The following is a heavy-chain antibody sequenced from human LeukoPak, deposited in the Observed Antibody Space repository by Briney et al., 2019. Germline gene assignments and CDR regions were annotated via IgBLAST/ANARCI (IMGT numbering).Heavy chain of an antibody. V-gene: IGHV1-8*02. CDR3: ARVYLRWGCSGGSCYVLNY. J-gene: IGHJ4*02. CDR1: GYTFTSYG. D-gene: IGHD2-15*01. Sequence: GASVKVSCKASGYTFTSYGISWVRQATGQGLEWMGWMNPNSGNTGYAQKFQGRVTMTRNTSISTAYMELSSLRSEDTAVYYCARVYLRWGCSGGSCYVLNYWGQGTLVTVSS. CDR2: MNPNSGNT.